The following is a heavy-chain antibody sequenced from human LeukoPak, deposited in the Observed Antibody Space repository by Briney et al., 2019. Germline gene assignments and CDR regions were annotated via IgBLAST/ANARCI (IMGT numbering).Heavy chain of an antibody. CDR1: GGSISSKSYY. CDR2: IHYSGST. Sequence: SETLSLTCTVSGGSISSKSYYWGWIRQPPGKGLEWIGSIHYSGSTYYNPSLKSRVTISIDTSKNQFSLKLSSVTAADTAVYYCARVWEEWLVLDYWGQGTLVTVSS. J-gene: IGHJ4*02. CDR3: ARVWEEWLVLDY. D-gene: IGHD6-19*01. V-gene: IGHV4-39*07.